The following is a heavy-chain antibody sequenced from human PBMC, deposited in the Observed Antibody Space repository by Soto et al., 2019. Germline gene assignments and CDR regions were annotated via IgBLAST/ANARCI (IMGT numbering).Heavy chain of an antibody. CDR3: AKGAWYCSGGSCFFGGSFLITDY. Sequence: GGSLRLSCAASGFTFSSYAMSWVRQAPGKGLEWVSAISGSGGSTYYADSVKGRFTISRDNSKNTRDLQMNSLRAEDTAVYYCAKGAWYCSGGSCFFGGSFLITDYWGQGTLVTVSS. D-gene: IGHD2-15*01. CDR2: ISGSGGST. CDR1: GFTFSSYA. J-gene: IGHJ4*02. V-gene: IGHV3-23*01.